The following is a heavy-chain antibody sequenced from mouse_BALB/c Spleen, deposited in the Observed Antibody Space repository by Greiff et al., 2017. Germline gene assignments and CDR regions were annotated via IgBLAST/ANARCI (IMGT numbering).Heavy chain of an antibody. CDR2: INPGSGGT. CDR3: ARGLLRLWVPYYFDY. CDR1: GYAFTNYL. V-gene: IGHV1-54*01. Sequence: VQLQQSGAELVRPGTSVKVSCKASGYAFTNYLVEWVKQRPGQGLEWIGVINPGSGGTNYNEKFKGKATLTADNSSSTAYMQLSSLTSDDSAVYFCARGLLRLWVPYYFDYWGQGTTLTVSS. J-gene: IGHJ2*01. D-gene: IGHD1-2*01.